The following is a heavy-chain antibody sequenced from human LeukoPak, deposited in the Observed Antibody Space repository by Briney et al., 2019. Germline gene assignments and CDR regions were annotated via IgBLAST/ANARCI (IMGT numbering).Heavy chain of an antibody. D-gene: IGHD1-1*01. CDR2: IYTSGST. CDR3: ARDGNWNYDY. Sequence: PSQTLSLTCTVSGGSISSGSYYWCWIRQPAGKGLEWIGRIYTSGSTNYNPSLKSRVTISVDTSKNQFSLKLSSVTAADTAVYYCARDGNWNYDYWGQGTLVTVSS. V-gene: IGHV4-61*02. J-gene: IGHJ4*02. CDR1: GGSISSGSYY.